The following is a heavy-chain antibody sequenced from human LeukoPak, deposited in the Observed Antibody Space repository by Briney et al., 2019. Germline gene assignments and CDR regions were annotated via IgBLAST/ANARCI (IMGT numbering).Heavy chain of an antibody. CDR2: IFHSGST. J-gene: IGHJ6*03. CDR1: GYSISSGYY. CDR3: ARVNYYYYYMDV. V-gene: IGHV4-38-2*02. Sequence: SETLSLTCSVSGYSISSGYYWGWIRQPPGKGLEWIGSIFHSGSTYYNPSLKSRVTISVDTSKNQFSLKLSSVTAADTAVYYCARVNYYYYYMDVWGKGTTVTVSS.